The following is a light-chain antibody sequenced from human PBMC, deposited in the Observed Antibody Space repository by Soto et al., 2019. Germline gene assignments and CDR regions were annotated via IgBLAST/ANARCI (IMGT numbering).Light chain of an antibody. CDR3: QVWDSDSDDWV. V-gene: IGLV3-21*02. Sequence: SYELSQPPSVSVAPGQTAMITCGGNDIGSKTVHWYQQRPGQAPVLVVYDDRYRPSGIPERFSGSNSGSTATLTISRVEAGDEADYYCQVWDSDSDDWVFGGGTKLTVL. J-gene: IGLJ3*02. CDR1: DIGSKT. CDR2: DDR.